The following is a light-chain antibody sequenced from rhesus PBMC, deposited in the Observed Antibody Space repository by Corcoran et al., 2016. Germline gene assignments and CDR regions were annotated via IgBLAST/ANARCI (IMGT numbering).Light chain of an antibody. CDR3: QQYSNWPLT. CDR1: QSVSSS. Sequence: EIVLTQSPATLSLSPGERATLSCRASQSVSSSLAWYQQKPGQAPRILIYDASSRATGIPDRFSGSGSGTDFTLTISSLEPEDVGVYYCQQYSNWPLTFGGGTKVELK. V-gene: IGKV3-35*01. J-gene: IGKJ4*01. CDR2: DAS.